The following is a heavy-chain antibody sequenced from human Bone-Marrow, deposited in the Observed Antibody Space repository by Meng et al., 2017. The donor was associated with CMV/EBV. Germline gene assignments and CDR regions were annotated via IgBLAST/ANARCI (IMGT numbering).Heavy chain of an antibody. CDR3: ARLWSGSYLYY. J-gene: IGHJ4*02. D-gene: IGHD1-26*01. CDR1: GYTFTSYY. CDR2: INPSSGFT. Sequence: SCKASGYTFTSYYIHWVRQAPGQGLEWMGIINPSSGFTNYAQKFKGRLTMTRDTSASTVHMELSSLRSEDTAVYYCARLWSGSYLYYWGQGTLVTVSS. V-gene: IGHV1-46*01.